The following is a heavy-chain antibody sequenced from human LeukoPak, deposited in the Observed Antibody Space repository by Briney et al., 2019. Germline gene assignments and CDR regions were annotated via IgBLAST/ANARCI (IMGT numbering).Heavy chain of an antibody. V-gene: IGHV3-48*03. CDR2: ISSSGSTI. Sequence: PGGSLRLSCAASGFTVSSYEMNWVRQAPGNGLEWVSYISSSGSTIIYADSVKGRFTLSRDNAKNALYLQMNSLRADDAAVYYCARLTSKIGAYWGQGTLVTVSS. CDR3: ARLTSKIGAY. D-gene: IGHD1-26*01. J-gene: IGHJ4*02. CDR1: GFTVSSYE.